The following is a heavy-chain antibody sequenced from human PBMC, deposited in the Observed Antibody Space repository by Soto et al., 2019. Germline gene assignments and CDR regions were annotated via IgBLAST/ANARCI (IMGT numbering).Heavy chain of an antibody. CDR3: ARDVMTSVTEDY. D-gene: IGHD4-17*01. CDR2: ISYDGSNK. CDR1: GFTFSSFV. V-gene: IGHV3-30-3*01. Sequence: GGSLRLSCAASGFTFSSFVMHWVRQAPGKGLEWVAMISYDGSNKNYADSVKGRFTISRDNSKNTLYLQMNSLRAEDTAKYFCARDVMTSVTEDYWGQGTLVTVSS. J-gene: IGHJ4*02.